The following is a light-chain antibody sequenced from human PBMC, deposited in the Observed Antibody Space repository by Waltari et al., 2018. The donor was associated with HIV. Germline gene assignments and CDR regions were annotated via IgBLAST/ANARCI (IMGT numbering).Light chain of an antibody. CDR3: QQYSSYPWT. CDR2: AAS. CDR1: ESVYNY. J-gene: IGKJ1*01. V-gene: IGKV1-5*01. Sequence: EMTQSPSGLSLKVGDKLTITCRANESVYNYLAWYQQKLGAAPRLLIYAASTLDAGISSRFSGSGSGTQFTLTITGLQTDDLGTYFCQQYSSYPWTFGQGTKL.